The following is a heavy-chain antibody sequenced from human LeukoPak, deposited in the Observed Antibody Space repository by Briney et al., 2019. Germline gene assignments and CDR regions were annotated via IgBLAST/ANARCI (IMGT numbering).Heavy chain of an antibody. Sequence: GGSLGLSCAASGFTFSDYYMSWIRQAPGKGLEWVSYISSGGSTIYYADSVKGRFTISRDNAKNSLYLQMNSLRAEDTAVYYCARVGVTRYYYYGMDVWGQGTTVTVSS. CDR2: ISSGGSTI. CDR3: ARVGVTRYYYYGMDV. J-gene: IGHJ6*02. CDR1: GFTFSDYY. V-gene: IGHV3-11*01. D-gene: IGHD2-21*02.